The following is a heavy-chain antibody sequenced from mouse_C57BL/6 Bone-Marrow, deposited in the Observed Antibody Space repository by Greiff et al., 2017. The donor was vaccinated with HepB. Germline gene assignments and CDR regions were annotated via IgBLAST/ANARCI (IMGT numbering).Heavy chain of an antibody. CDR1: GYSITSGYY. V-gene: IGHV3-6*01. CDR3: ARERGRLRHFDY. CDR2: ISYDGSN. D-gene: IGHD2-4*01. Sequence: VQLKQSGPGLVKPSQSLSLTCSVTGYSITSGYYWNWIRQFPGNKLEWMGYISYDGSNNYNPSLKNRISITRDTSKNQFFLKLNSVTTEDTATYYCARERGRLRHFDYWGQGTTLTVSS. J-gene: IGHJ2*01.